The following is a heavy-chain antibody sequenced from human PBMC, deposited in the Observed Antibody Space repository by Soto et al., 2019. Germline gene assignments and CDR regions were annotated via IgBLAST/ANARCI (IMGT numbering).Heavy chain of an antibody. Sequence: SETLSLTCTVSGGSISSGGYYWSWIRQHPGKGLEWIGYIYYSGSTYYNPSLKSRVTISVDTSKNQFSLKLSSVTAADTAVYYCARVEQQLVLLDYWAQGTLVTVSS. J-gene: IGHJ4*02. CDR1: GGSISSGGYY. V-gene: IGHV4-31*03. CDR3: ARVEQQLVLLDY. D-gene: IGHD6-13*01. CDR2: IYYSGST.